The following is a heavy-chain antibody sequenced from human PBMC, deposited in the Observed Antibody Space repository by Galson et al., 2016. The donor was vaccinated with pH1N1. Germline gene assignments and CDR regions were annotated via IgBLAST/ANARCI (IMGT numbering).Heavy chain of an antibody. Sequence: SVKVSCKASGYTFTGYFMHWVRQAPGQGLEWMGWINPNNGGTNYAQKFQGRVTLTRDASISTAYMELSRLRSDDTAVYYCARDLYYDTIGYSPLDPWGQGTLVTVSS. CDR1: GYTFTGYF. D-gene: IGHD3-22*01. V-gene: IGHV1-2*02. CDR3: ARDLYYDTIGYSPLDP. CDR2: INPNNGGT. J-gene: IGHJ5*02.